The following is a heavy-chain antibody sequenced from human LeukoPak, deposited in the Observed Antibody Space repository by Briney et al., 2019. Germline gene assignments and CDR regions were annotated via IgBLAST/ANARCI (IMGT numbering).Heavy chain of an antibody. CDR1: GYTFIGYY. Sequence: ASVKVSCKASGYTFIGYYLRWVRQAPGQGLEWMGRIYPNSGGTNNAQKVQGRVTMIRNTSVNSAYMELSRLRSDDTDVYYCARWGEAYIEVVPAANGYWGQGTLVTVSS. CDR3: ARWGEAYIEVVPAANGY. V-gene: IGHV1-2*05. CDR2: IYPNSGGT. J-gene: IGHJ4*02. D-gene: IGHD2-2*01.